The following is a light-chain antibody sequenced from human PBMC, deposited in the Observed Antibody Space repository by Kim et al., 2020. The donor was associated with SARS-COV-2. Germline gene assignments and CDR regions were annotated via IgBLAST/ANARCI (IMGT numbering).Light chain of an antibody. V-gene: IGKV3-15*01. J-gene: IGKJ4*01. Sequence: SVSPGERATLSCRAGQSVRSNLAWYQLKPGQPPRLLIYGASTRATGIPARFSGSGSGTEFTLTISSLQSEDLAFYYCQQNNNWPLTFGGGTKVDIK. CDR3: QQNNNWPLT. CDR2: GAS. CDR1: QSVRSN.